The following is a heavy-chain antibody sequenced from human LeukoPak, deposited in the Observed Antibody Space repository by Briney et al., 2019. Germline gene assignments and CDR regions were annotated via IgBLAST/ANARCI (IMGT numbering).Heavy chain of an antibody. V-gene: IGHV3-23*01. CDR3: AKDLGIVGASFDY. D-gene: IGHD1-26*01. J-gene: IGHJ4*02. CDR2: ISGSGGNT. CDR1: GFTFSSYA. Sequence: GGSLRLSCAASGFTFSSYAMSWVRQAPGKGLEWVSAISGSGGNTYYADSVKGRFTISRDNSKNTLYLQMNSLRAEDTAVYYCAKDLGIVGASFDYWGQGTLVAVSS.